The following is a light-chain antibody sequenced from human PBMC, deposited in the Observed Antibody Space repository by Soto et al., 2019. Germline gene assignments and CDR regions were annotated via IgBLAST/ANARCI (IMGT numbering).Light chain of an antibody. V-gene: IGLV2-14*01. CDR1: SSDVGGYNY. J-gene: IGLJ2*01. CDR2: EVS. CDR3: SSYTSRRALV. Sequence: QSALTQPASVSGSPGQSITISCTGTSSDVGGYNYVSWYQQHPGKAPKLIIYEVSNRPSGVSHRFSGSKSGNTASLTISGLQAEDEADYYCSSYTSRRALVFGGGTKLTVL.